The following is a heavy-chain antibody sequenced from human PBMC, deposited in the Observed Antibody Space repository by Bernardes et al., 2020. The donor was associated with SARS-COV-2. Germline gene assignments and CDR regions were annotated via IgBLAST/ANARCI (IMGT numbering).Heavy chain of an antibody. Sequence: SETLSLTCAVSGGSISSGGYSWSWIRQPPGKGLEWIGYIHHSGSTYYTPSLKSRVTISVDRSKNQFSLKLNSVTAADTAVYYCASRSCRGGSCYPFDPWGQGTLVTVSS. CDR2: IHHSGST. V-gene: IGHV4-30-2*01. CDR1: GGSISSGGYS. CDR3: ASRSCRGGSCYPFDP. J-gene: IGHJ5*02. D-gene: IGHD2-15*01.